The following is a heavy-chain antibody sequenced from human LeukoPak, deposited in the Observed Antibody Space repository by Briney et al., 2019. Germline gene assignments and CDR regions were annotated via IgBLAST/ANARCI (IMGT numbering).Heavy chain of an antibody. CDR3: ARRDRYYYDSSGYYPSDAFDI. V-gene: IGHV5-51*01. CDR1: GYSFTSYW. J-gene: IGHJ3*02. CDR2: IYPGDSDT. Sequence: EESLKISCKGSGYSFTSYWIGWVRQMPGKGLEWMGIIYPGDSDTRYSPSFQGQVTISADKSISTAYLQWSSLKASDTAMYYCARRDRYYYDSSGYYPSDAFDIWGQGTMVTVSS. D-gene: IGHD3-22*01.